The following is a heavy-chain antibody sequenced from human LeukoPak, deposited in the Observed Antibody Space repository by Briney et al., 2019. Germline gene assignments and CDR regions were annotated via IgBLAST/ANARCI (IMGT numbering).Heavy chain of an antibody. J-gene: IGHJ4*02. CDR1: GFTFSSYV. D-gene: IGHD3-22*01. Sequence: GGSLRLSCAASGFTFSSYVMSWVRQAPGKGLEWVSAISGSGGSTYYADSVKGRFTISRDNSKNTLYMQMNSLRAEDTAVYYCAKSHESSGSDYWGQGTLVTVSS. V-gene: IGHV3-23*01. CDR2: ISGSGGST. CDR3: AKSHESSGSDY.